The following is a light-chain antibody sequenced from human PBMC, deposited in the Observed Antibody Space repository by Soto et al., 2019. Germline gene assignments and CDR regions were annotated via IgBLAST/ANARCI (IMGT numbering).Light chain of an antibody. CDR3: QQYTGPWT. V-gene: IGKV4-1*01. Sequence: DIVMTQSPDSLAVSLGERATINCKSSQSVLYSSNNKNYLAWYQQKPGQPPKLLIYWASTRESGVPDRFSGSGSGTDFTLTISSLQAEDVAAYYCQQYTGPWTFGQGTKVEIK. CDR2: WAS. J-gene: IGKJ1*01. CDR1: QSVLYSSNNKNY.